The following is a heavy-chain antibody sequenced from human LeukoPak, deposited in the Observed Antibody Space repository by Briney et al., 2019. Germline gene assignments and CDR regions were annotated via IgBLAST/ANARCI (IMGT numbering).Heavy chain of an antibody. CDR1: GGTFSSYA. CDR3: ARGSSGWYHCYYMDV. V-gene: IGHV1-69*13. Sequence: GASVKVSCKASGGTFSSYAISWVRQAPGQGLEWMGGIIPIFGTANYAQKFQGRVTITADESTSTAYMELSSLRSEDTAVYYCARGSSGWYHCYYMDVWGKGTTVTVSS. D-gene: IGHD6-19*01. J-gene: IGHJ6*03. CDR2: IIPIFGTA.